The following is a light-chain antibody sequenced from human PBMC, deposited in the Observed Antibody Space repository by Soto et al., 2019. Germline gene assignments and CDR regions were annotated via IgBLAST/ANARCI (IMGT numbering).Light chain of an antibody. CDR2: DVY. V-gene: IGLV2-11*01. Sequence: QSVLTQPRSVSGSHGQSVTIYCTGTSSDVGGYGYVSWYQQHPGKAPKLMIYDVYNRPSGVPDRFSGSKSGNTASLTISGLQAEDEAVYYCCSYAGSSTFYVFGTGTKLTVL. CDR3: CSYAGSSTFYV. CDR1: SSDVGGYGY. J-gene: IGLJ1*01.